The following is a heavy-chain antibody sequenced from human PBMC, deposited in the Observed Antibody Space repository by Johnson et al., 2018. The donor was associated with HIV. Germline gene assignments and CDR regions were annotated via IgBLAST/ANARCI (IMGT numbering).Heavy chain of an antibody. J-gene: IGHJ3*02. CDR3: AKNGAPDNWNYHDAFDI. Sequence: VQLVESGGGLVQPGGSLRLSCAASGFTFSSYDMHWVRQPTGKGLEWVSAIGSAGDTYYPDSVKGRFTISRDNSKNTLYLQMNSLRAEDTAVYYCAKNGAPDNWNYHDAFDIWGQGTMVTVSS. D-gene: IGHD1-7*01. CDR2: IGSAGDT. V-gene: IGHV3-13*01. CDR1: GFTFSSYD.